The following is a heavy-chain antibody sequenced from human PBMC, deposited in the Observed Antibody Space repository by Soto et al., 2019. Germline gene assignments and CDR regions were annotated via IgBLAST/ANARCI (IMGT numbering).Heavy chain of an antibody. CDR2: INAGNGNT. V-gene: IGHV1-3*01. Sequence: ASVKVSCTASGYTFTSYAMHWVRQAPGQRLEWMGWINAGNGNTKYSQKFQGRVTITRDTSASTAYMELSSLRSEDTAVYYCARLEWGDCSSTSCFYNWFDPWGQGTLVTVSS. CDR1: GYTFTSYA. D-gene: IGHD2-2*01. J-gene: IGHJ5*02. CDR3: ARLEWGDCSSTSCFYNWFDP.